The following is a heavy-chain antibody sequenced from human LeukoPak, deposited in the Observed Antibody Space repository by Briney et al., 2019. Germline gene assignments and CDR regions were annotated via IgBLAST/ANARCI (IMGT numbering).Heavy chain of an antibody. J-gene: IGHJ4*02. Sequence: GGSLRLSCAASGFTFSSYWMSWVRQAPGKGLEWVANIKQDGSEKYYVDSVKGRFTISRDNAENSLYLQMNSLRAEDTAVYYCARGLQSIAADEYYFDYWGQGTLVTVSS. CDR2: IKQDGSEK. D-gene: IGHD6-13*01. CDR3: ARGLQSIAADEYYFDY. V-gene: IGHV3-7*01. CDR1: GFTFSSYW.